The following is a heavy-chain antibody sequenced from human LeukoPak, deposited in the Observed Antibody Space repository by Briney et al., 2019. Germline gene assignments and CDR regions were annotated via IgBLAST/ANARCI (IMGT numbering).Heavy chain of an antibody. CDR3: ARVGGIVVVPAQLPLRYNWFDP. Sequence: PSETLSLTCTVSGGSISSYYWSWIRHPPGGGLEWIGYIYYSGSTNYNPSRKSRVTISVDTSKNQFSLKLSSVTAADTAGYYCARVGGIVVVPAQLPLRYNWFDPWGQGTLVTVSS. J-gene: IGHJ5*02. D-gene: IGHD2-2*01. V-gene: IGHV4-59*01. CDR1: GGSISSYY. CDR2: IYYSGST.